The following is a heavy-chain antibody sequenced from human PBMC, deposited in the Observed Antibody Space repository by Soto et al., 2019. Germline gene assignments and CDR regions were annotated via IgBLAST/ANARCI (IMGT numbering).Heavy chain of an antibody. D-gene: IGHD1-1*01. CDR3: ARDLRSWIEFLWLM. V-gene: IGHV3-23*01. CDR2: ISANGFDT. Sequence: DVQLLESGGRVVQPGGSLRLSCAVSGLTISAYAMSWVRQAPGKGLEWVAAISANGFDTDYADSVRGRFTISRDNSKNRGDLNMNSRRADDTARYHCARDLRSWIEFLWLMWGQGTMVIVSS. CDR1: GLTISAYA. J-gene: IGHJ4*02.